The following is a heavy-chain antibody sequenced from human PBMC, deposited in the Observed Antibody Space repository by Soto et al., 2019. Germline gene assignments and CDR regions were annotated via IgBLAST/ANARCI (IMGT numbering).Heavy chain of an antibody. CDR2: IIPIFGTA. V-gene: IGHV1-69*06. CDR3: ARDERREGLGMDV. D-gene: IGHD1-1*01. CDR1: GGTFSSYA. Sequence: SVKVSCKASGGTFSSYAISWVRQAPGQGLEWMGGIIPIFGTANYAQKFQGRVTITADKSTSTAYMELSSLRSDDTAVYYCARDERREGLGMDVWGQGTTVTVSS. J-gene: IGHJ6*02.